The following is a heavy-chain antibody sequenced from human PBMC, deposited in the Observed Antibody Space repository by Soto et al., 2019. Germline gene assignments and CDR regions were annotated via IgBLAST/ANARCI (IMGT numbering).Heavy chain of an antibody. CDR2: ISAYNGNT. Sequence: ASVKVSCKASGYTFTSYGISWVRQAPGQGLEWMGWISAYNGNTNYAQKLQGRVTMTTDTSTSTAYMELRSLRSDDTAVYYCARAYPIYYDSSGYYPFDYWGQGTLVTVS. V-gene: IGHV1-18*04. CDR1: GYTFTSYG. J-gene: IGHJ4*02. D-gene: IGHD3-22*01. CDR3: ARAYPIYYDSSGYYPFDY.